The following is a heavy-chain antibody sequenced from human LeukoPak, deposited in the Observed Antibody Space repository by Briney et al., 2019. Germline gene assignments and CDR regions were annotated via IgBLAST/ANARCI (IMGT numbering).Heavy chain of an antibody. J-gene: IGHJ5*02. CDR2: INHSRST. V-gene: IGHV4-34*01. Sequence: PSETLSLTCAVYGGSFSGYYWSWIRQPPGKGLEWIGEINHSRSTNYNPSLKSRVTISVDTSKNQFSLKLSSVTAADTAVYYCARHGGDCSSTSCYSVNWFDPWGQGTLVTVSS. D-gene: IGHD2-2*02. CDR3: ARHGGDCSSTSCYSVNWFDP. CDR1: GGSFSGYY.